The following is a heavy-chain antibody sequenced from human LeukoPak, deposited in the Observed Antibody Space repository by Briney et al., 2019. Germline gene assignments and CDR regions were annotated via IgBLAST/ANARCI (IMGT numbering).Heavy chain of an antibody. CDR3: ARDLDGRSYYSDY. J-gene: IGHJ4*02. D-gene: IGHD3/OR15-3a*01. Sequence: ASVKVSCKASGYTFTSYYMHWVRQAPGQGLEWMGWINPNSGGTNYAQKFQGRVTMTRDTSISTAYMELSRLRSDDTAVYYCARDLDGRSYYSDYWGQGTLVTVSS. CDR2: INPNSGGT. V-gene: IGHV1-2*02. CDR1: GYTFTSYY.